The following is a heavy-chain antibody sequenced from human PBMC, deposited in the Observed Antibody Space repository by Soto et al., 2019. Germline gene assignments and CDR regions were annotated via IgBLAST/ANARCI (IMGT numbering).Heavy chain of an antibody. CDR2: VIGTGASS. CDR3: AKGRRSVEWVNWFDL. CDR1: GFTFSELV. V-gene: IGHV3-23*01. J-gene: IGHJ5*02. D-gene: IGHD3-3*01. Sequence: EVQLLESGGELVRPGESLRLSCSASGFTFSELVMSWVRQAPGKGLEWVASVIGTGASSYFPDSVKGRFTISRDNAKNTLYLQMNSLRVDDTAIYYCAKGRRSVEWVNWFDLWGQGTLVTVSA.